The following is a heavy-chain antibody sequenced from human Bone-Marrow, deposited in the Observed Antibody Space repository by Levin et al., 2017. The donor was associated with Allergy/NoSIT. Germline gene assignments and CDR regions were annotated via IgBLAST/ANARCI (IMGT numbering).Heavy chain of an antibody. CDR2: IFHSGRT. CDR1: GTSMRSNY. J-gene: IGHJ4*02. D-gene: IGHD1-7*01. Sequence: ESLKISCNVSGTSMRSNYWSWIRQPPGKGLEWIGYIFHSGRTNYNPSLASRLTISIDTSRSHFSLKMTSVTAADTAVYYCARRTGTARNYYFDYWGQGSLVSVSS. V-gene: IGHV4-59*08. CDR3: ARRTGTARNYYFDY.